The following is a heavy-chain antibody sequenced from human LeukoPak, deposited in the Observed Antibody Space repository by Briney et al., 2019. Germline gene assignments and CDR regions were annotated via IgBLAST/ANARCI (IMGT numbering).Heavy chain of an antibody. J-gene: IGHJ4*02. V-gene: IGHV3-74*01. CDR1: GFTFSSYW. CDR3: AKAPVTTCRGAFCYPFDY. Sequence: GGSLRLSCAASGFTFSSYWTHWVRQAPGKGLVWVSRINSDGSSTSYADSVKGRFTISRDSSKNTLFLQMNRLRPEDAAVYYCAKAPVTTCRGAFCYPFDYWGLGTLVTVSS. D-gene: IGHD2-15*01. CDR2: INSDGSST.